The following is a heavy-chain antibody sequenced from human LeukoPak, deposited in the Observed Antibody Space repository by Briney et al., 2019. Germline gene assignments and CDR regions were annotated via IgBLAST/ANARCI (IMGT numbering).Heavy chain of an antibody. J-gene: IGHJ4*02. CDR2: ISASGTT. CDR3: ARRMGVAGLRGHYYFDY. V-gene: IGHV4-4*09. D-gene: IGHD6-19*01. Sequence: PSETLSLTCTVSGDSISSYFWSWIRQPPGKGLEGIGYISASGTTKSGPYLLSRVHMYIDKTKNKVSLKVRSVTAADRAMYFCARRMGVAGLRGHYYFDYWGQGTLAIVSS. CDR1: GDSISSYF.